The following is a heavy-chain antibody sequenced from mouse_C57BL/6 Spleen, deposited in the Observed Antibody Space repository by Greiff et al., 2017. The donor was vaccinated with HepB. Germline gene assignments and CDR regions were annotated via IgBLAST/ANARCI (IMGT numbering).Heavy chain of an antibody. CDR2: IYPGDGDT. D-gene: IGHD2-4*01. Sequence: VQRVESGAELVKPGASVKISCKASGYAFSSYWMNWVKQRPGKGLEWIGQIYPGDGDTNYNGKFKGKATLTADKSSSTAYMQLSSLTSEDSAVYFCANDYDGDYYAMDYWGQGTSVTVSS. CDR1: GYAFSSYW. CDR3: ANDYDGDYYAMDY. V-gene: IGHV1-80*01. J-gene: IGHJ4*01.